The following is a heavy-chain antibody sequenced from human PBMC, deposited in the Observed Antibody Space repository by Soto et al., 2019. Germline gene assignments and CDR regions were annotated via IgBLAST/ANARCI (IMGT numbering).Heavy chain of an antibody. CDR1: GPTFTGYY. J-gene: IGHJ4*02. CDR2: IDPDSGDT. Sequence: ASVKVSCKASGPTFTGYYLHWVRQAPGQGPEWVGKIDPDSGDTDQSQKFQGRVTLTRDTAIDTAYMELTRLTLDDTGIYYCARGPLEWGQGTLVTVSS. V-gene: IGHV1-2*02. CDR3: ARGPLE.